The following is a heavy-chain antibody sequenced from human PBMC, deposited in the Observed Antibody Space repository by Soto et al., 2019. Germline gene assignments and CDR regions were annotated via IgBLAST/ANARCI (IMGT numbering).Heavy chain of an antibody. CDR1: GGSISSCDYY. CDR3: ASNSYGYTFDDY. J-gene: IGHJ4*02. CDR2: IYYRGST. Sequence: QVQLQESGPGLVKPSQTLSLTCTVSGGSISSCDYYWSWLRQPPGKGLEWIGYIYYRGSTYYTPSLKSRVTISVDTSKNQFSLKLSSVTAADTAVYYCASNSYGYTFDDYWGQGTLVPVSS. V-gene: IGHV4-30-4*01. D-gene: IGHD5-18*01.